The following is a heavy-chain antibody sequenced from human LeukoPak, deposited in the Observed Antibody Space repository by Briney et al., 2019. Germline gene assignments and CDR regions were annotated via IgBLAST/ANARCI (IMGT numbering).Heavy chain of an antibody. J-gene: IGHJ4*02. CDR3: ARVGRRSSTWPN. V-gene: IGHV4-59*12. D-gene: IGHD6-13*01. Sequence: SETLSLTCGVYGGSFSGYYWSWIRQPPGKGLEWIGYLYYSGSTYYNPSLESRVLISVDTSKNQFSLKLSSVTAADTAVYYCARVGRRSSTWPNWGQGTLVTVSS. CDR1: GGSFSGYY. CDR2: LYYSGST.